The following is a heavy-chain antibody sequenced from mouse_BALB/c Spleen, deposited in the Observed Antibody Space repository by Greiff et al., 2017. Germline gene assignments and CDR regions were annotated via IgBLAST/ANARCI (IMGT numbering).Heavy chain of an antibody. CDR2: INPNNGGT. CDR1: GYTFTDYN. D-gene: IGHD4-1*01. J-gene: IGHJ1*01. Sequence: EVQLQQSGPELVKPGASVKIPCKASGYTFTDYNMDWVKQSHGKSLEWIGDINPNNGGTIYNQKFKGKATLTADKSSSTAYMQLSSLASEDSAVYYCARGKQGGTGYFDVWGAGTTVTVSS. CDR3: ARGKQGGTGYFDV. V-gene: IGHV1-18*01.